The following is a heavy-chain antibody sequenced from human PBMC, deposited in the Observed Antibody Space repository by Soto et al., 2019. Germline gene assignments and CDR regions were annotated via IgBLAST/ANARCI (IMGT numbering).Heavy chain of an antibody. CDR2: IIPILGIA. Sequence: ASVKVSCKASGGTFSSYAISWVRQAPGQGLEWMGGIIPILGIANYAQKFQGRVTITADKSTSTAYMELSSLRSEDTAVYYCAREGGGYCSSTSCYEAPDYYYYGMDVWGQGTTVTVSS. J-gene: IGHJ6*02. CDR3: AREGGGYCSSTSCYEAPDYYYYGMDV. CDR1: GGTFSSYA. V-gene: IGHV1-69*10. D-gene: IGHD2-2*01.